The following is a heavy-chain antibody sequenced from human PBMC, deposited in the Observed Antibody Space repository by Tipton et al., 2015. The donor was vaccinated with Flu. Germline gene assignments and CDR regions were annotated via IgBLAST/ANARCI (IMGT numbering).Heavy chain of an antibody. V-gene: IGHV4-39*07. CDR3: ARDGGVGSGWSYSGGNYYYGMDV. CDR1: GGSINRSHYY. J-gene: IGHJ6*02. CDR2: ICHSGST. D-gene: IGHD6-19*01. Sequence: TLSLTCTVSGGSINRSHYYWGWIRQPPGKGLEWIGSICHSGSTFYHPSLKSRVTISVDTSKNQFSLKLSSVTAADTAVYYCARDGGVGSGWSYSGGNYYYGMDVWGQGTTVIVSS.